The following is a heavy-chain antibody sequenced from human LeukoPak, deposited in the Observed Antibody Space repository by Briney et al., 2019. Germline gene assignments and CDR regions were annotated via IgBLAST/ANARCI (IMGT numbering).Heavy chain of an antibody. CDR1: GFTFSSYN. CDR3: ARGTYSGYDSSFDY. J-gene: IGHJ4*02. CDR2: FTAYSGASI. Sequence: GGSLRLSCTASGFTFSSYNMNWVRQAPGKGLEGVSSFTAYSGASIYYADSVRGRFTISRDNAKNSLYLQIDSLRAEDTAVYHCARGTYSGYDSSFDYWGQGTLVTVSS. V-gene: IGHV3-21*01. D-gene: IGHD5-12*01.